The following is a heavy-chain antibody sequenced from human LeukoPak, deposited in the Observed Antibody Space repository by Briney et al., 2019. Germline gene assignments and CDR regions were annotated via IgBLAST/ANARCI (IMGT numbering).Heavy chain of an antibody. CDR2: ICWDGGSR. J-gene: IGHJ4*02. CDR3: AKDMRYSSSSAGGFDY. V-gene: IGHV3-43*01. D-gene: IGHD6-6*01. CDR1: GFTFDDYT. Sequence: GGSLRLSCAASGFTFDDYTMHWVRQAPGEGLEWGSLICWDGGSRYYAESVKGRFPISRDNSKNSLYLQMNSLRTEDTALYYCAKDMRYSSSSAGGFDYWGQGTLVTVSS.